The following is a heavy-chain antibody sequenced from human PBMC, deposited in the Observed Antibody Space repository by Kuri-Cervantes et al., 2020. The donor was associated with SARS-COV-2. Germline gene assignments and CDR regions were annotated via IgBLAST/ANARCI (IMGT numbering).Heavy chain of an antibody. CDR3: AQDVSQLGRACRY. Sequence: GGSLRLSCAASGFSFSSYAMGWVRQAPGKGLEWVSAISGSGDNTYYADSVKGRFTISRDNSQNTVYLQMNSLRGEDTALYYCAQDVSQLGRACRYWGQGTLVTV. CDR1: GFSFSSYA. D-gene: IGHD6-6*01. J-gene: IGHJ4*02. CDR2: ISGSGDNT. V-gene: IGHV3-23*01.